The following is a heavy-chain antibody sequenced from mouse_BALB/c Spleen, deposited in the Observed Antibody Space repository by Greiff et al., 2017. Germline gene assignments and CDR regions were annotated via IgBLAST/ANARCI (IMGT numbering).Heavy chain of an antibody. D-gene: IGHD1-2*01. CDR2: ISSGSSTI. V-gene: IGHV5-17*02. J-gene: IGHJ3*01. CDR3: ARYGDYGYGFAY. CDR1: GFTFSSFG. Sequence: EVMLVESGGGLVQPGGSRKLSCAASGFTFSSFGMHWVRQAPEKGLEWVAYISSGSSTIYYADTVKGRFTISRDNPKNTLFLQMTSLRSEDTAMYYCARYGDYGYGFAYWGQGTLVTVSA.